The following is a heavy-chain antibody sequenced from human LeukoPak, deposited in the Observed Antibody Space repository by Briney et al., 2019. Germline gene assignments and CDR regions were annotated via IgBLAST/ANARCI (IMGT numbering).Heavy chain of an antibody. D-gene: IGHD6-19*01. J-gene: IGHJ4*02. CDR1: RGSISSYY. V-gene: IGHV4-59*08. Sequence: SETLSLTCTVSRGSISSYYWSWIRQPPGKGLEWIGYIYYTGSTNYNPSLKSRVTISVDTSKNQISLKLTSVAAADTAVYYCARQGTSAWSFDYWGQGTLVTVSS. CDR2: IYYTGST. CDR3: ARQGTSAWSFDY.